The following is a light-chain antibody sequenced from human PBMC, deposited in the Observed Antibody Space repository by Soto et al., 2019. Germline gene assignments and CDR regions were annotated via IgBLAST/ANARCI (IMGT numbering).Light chain of an antibody. CDR3: CSYAVSPNWV. Sequence: QSALTQPRSVSGSPGQSVTISCTGTSSDVGGYNYVSWYQQHPGKAPKLMIYDVSKRPSGVPDRFSGSKSGNTASLTISGLQAEDEADYYCCSYAVSPNWVFGGGTKLTVL. CDR1: SSDVGGYNY. CDR2: DVS. V-gene: IGLV2-11*01. J-gene: IGLJ3*02.